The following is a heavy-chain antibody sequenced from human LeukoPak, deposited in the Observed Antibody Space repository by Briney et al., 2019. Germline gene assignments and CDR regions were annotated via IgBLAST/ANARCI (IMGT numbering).Heavy chain of an antibody. CDR1: GYTLTELS. Sequence: GASVKVSCKVSGYTLTELSMHWVRQAPGKGLEWMGGFDPEDGETIYAQKFQGRVTMTEDTSTDTAYMELSSLRSEDTAVYYCATDAIYYDSSGYLYNWFDPWGQETLVTVSS. CDR3: ATDAIYYDSSGYLYNWFDP. V-gene: IGHV1-24*01. J-gene: IGHJ5*02. CDR2: FDPEDGET. D-gene: IGHD3-22*01.